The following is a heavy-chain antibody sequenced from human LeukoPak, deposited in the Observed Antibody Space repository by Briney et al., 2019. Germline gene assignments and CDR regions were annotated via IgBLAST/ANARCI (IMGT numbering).Heavy chain of an antibody. Sequence: GRSLRLSCAASGFTFDDYAMHWVRQALGKGLEWVSGISWNSGSIGYADSVKGRFTISRDNAKDSLYLQMNSLRAEDMALYYCAKDIGGSFPGSAFDIWGQGTMVTVSS. D-gene: IGHD1-26*01. V-gene: IGHV3-9*03. CDR2: ISWNSGSI. CDR3: AKDIGGSFPGSAFDI. J-gene: IGHJ3*02. CDR1: GFTFDDYA.